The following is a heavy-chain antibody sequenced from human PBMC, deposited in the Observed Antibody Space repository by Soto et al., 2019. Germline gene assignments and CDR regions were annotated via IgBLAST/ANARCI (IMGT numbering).Heavy chain of an antibody. D-gene: IGHD5-18*01. J-gene: IGHJ6*02. Sequence: PSETLSLTCTVSGGSISSSSYYWGWIRQPPGKGLEWIGSIYYSGSTYYNPSLKSRVTISVDTSKNQFSLKLSSVTAADTAVYYCAREVQLWLRYYYYGMDVWGQGTTVTVSS. CDR3: AREVQLWLRYYYYGMDV. CDR1: GGSISSSSYY. CDR2: IYYSGST. V-gene: IGHV4-39*01.